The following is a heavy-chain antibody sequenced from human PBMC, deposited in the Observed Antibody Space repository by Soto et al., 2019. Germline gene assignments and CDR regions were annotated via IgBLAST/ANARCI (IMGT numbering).Heavy chain of an antibody. CDR1: GFTFSSYE. Sequence: LRLSCAASGFTFSSYEMNWVRQAPGKGLEWVSYISSSGSTIYYADSVKGRFTISRDNSKNTLYLQMNSLRAEDTAVYYCAKDPVTMIVVVIPHDAFDIWGQGPMVTVS. CDR2: ISSSGSTI. V-gene: IGHV3-48*03. J-gene: IGHJ3*02. D-gene: IGHD3-22*01. CDR3: AKDPVTMIVVVIPHDAFDI.